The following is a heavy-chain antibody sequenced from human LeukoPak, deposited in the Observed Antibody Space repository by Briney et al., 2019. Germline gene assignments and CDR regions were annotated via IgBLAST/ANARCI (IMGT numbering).Heavy chain of an antibody. Sequence: ASVKVSCRASGYTFTGYYVHWVRLAPGQGLEWMGWINPNNGGTSYAQKFQGRVTMTRDTSISTAYMELSRLTSDDTAVYYCTRFYCSSGDCQFDYWGQGTLLTASS. D-gene: IGHD2-2*01. V-gene: IGHV1-2*02. CDR2: INPNNGGT. J-gene: IGHJ4*02. CDR1: GYTFTGYY. CDR3: TRFYCSSGDCQFDY.